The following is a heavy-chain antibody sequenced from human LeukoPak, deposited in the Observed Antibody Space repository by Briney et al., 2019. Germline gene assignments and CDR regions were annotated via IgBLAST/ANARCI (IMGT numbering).Heavy chain of an antibody. J-gene: IGHJ6*03. Sequence: PGGSLRLSCAASEFTFSNYAMNWVRQAPGKGLEWVSTISGSSGSTYYADSVKGRFTISRDNSKNMLDLQMNSLRAEDTAVYYCARLPAARRGGYYYYYMDVWGKGTTVTVSS. V-gene: IGHV3-23*01. CDR1: EFTFSNYA. CDR3: ARLPAARRGGYYYYYMDV. D-gene: IGHD6-6*01. CDR2: ISGSSGST.